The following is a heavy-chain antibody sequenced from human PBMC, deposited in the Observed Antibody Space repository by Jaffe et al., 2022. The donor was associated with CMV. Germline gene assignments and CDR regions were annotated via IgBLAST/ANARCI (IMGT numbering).Heavy chain of an antibody. D-gene: IGHD6-19*01. J-gene: IGHJ4*02. CDR2: ISSSSSYI. CDR1: GFTFNSYN. V-gene: IGHV3-21*01. Sequence: EVQLVESGGGLVKPGGSLRLSCAASGFTFNSYNMIWVRQAPGKGLEWVSSISSSSSYIYYADSMKGRFTISRDNAKNSLYLQMNSLRAEDTAVYYCARGAVAGGGYFDYWGQGTLVTVSS. CDR3: ARGAVAGGGYFDY.